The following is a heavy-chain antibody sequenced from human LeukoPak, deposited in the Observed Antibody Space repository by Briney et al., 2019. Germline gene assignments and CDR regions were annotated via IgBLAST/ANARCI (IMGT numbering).Heavy chain of an antibody. CDR1: GYTFTSYG. D-gene: IGHD2-2*02. V-gene: IGHV1-18*01. CDR3: ASEGYCSSTSCYTRSLDY. Sequence: ASVKVSCKASGYTFTSYGISWVRQAPGQGLEWMGWISAYNGNTNCAQKLQGRVTMTTDTSTSTAYMELRSLRSDDTAVYYCASEGYCSSTSCYTRSLDYWGQGTLVTVSS. CDR2: ISAYNGNT. J-gene: IGHJ4*02.